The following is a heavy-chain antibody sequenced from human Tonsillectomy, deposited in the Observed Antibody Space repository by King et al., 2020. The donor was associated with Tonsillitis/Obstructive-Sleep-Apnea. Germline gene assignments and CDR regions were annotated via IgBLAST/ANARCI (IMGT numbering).Heavy chain of an antibody. CDR2: IYSGGST. V-gene: IGHV3-66*01. D-gene: IGHD5-18*01. J-gene: IGHJ6*03. CDR1: GFTVSSNY. Sequence: EVQLVESGGGLVQPGGSLRLSCAASGFTVSSNYMGWVRQAPGKGLEWVSVIYSGGSTYYADSVKGRFTISRDNSKNTLYLQMNSLRAEDTAVYYCARFYSYGHDYYYYYYMDVWGKGITVTVSS. CDR3: ARFYSYGHDYYYYYYMDV.